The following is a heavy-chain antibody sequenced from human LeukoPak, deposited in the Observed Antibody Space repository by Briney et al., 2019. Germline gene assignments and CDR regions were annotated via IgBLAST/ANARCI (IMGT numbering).Heavy chain of an antibody. CDR2: ISAYGDRT. CDR3: AKDSVERAAINHHCDY. Sequence: GGSLRLSCAASGFTFDDFAMHWVRQVPGKGLEWVSLISAYGDRTYYADSVKGRFTISRDNSKNSVYLQMNSLRPEDTALYYCAKDSVERAAINHHCDYWGQGTLVTVSS. V-gene: IGHV3-43*02. D-gene: IGHD5-24*01. CDR1: GFTFDDFA. J-gene: IGHJ4*02.